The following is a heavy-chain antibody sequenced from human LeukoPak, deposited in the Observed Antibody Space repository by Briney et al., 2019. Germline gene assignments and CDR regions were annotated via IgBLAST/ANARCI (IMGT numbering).Heavy chain of an antibody. CDR1: GFTFTIYG. Sequence: GGSLRLSCAASGFTFTIYGRDGVRQSPGNRLEWLAFIRDDGSNTYYAYYVKGRFTISRDNSKNMLYLRMNSLRAEDTAVYYCAKGGTITYYYDSSGYLLSVWGQGTLVTVST. V-gene: IGHV3-30*02. CDR3: AKGGTITYYYDSSGYLLSV. D-gene: IGHD3-22*01. J-gene: IGHJ4*02. CDR2: IRDDGSNT.